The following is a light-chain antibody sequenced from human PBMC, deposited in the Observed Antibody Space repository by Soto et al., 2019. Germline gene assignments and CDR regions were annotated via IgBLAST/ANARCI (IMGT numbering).Light chain of an antibody. Sequence: QSVLTQPPSASGTPGQRVTISCSGSSSNIGSNSVYWYQQLPGTAPKLLIYRNNQRPSGVPDRFSGSKSGTSASLTISGLGAEDAGVCFWAAGDDSLCALVLGGGTTLTVL. CDR2: RNN. CDR1: SSNIGSNS. J-gene: IGLJ3*02. CDR3: AAGDDSLCALV. V-gene: IGLV1-47*01.